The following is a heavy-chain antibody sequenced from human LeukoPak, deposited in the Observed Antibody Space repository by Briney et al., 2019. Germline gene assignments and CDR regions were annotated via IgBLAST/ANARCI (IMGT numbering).Heavy chain of an antibody. Sequence: ASVKVSCKASGYTFTNYYTHWVRQAPGQGLEWMGIINPSGNTTRYAQIFQDRITMTRDTSRSTVYMELSSLRSEDTAVYYCAGGYSSGYRIDYWGQGTLVTVSS. J-gene: IGHJ4*02. V-gene: IGHV1-46*01. CDR3: AGGYSSGYRIDY. D-gene: IGHD3-22*01. CDR2: INPSGNTT. CDR1: GYTFTNYY.